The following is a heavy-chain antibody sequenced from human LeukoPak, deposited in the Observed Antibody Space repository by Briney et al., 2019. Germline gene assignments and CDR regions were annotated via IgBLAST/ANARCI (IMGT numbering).Heavy chain of an antibody. CDR3: ARHLSSSWYFDY. J-gene: IGHJ4*02. CDR1: GGSISSSSYY. CDR2: IYYSGST. Sequence: SETLSLTCTVSGGSISSSSYYWGWIRQPPGKGLVWIGSIYYSGSTYYNPSLKSRVTISVDTSKNQFSLKLSSVTAADTAVYYCARHLSSSWYFDYWGQGTLVTVSS. D-gene: IGHD6-13*01. V-gene: IGHV4-39*01.